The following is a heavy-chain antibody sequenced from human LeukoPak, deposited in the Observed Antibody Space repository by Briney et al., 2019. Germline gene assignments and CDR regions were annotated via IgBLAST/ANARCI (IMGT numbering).Heavy chain of an antibody. J-gene: IGHJ1*01. CDR2: IDPSDSYT. CDR1: GYSFTSYW. V-gene: IGHV5-10-1*01. Sequence: GESLRISCKGSGYSFTSYWISWVRQMPGKGLEWMGRIDPSDSYTNYSPSFQGHVTISADKSISTAYLQWSSLKASDTAMYYCASLYCGGDSYPPAEYFQHWGQGTLVTVSS. CDR3: ASLYCGGDSYPPAEYFQH. D-gene: IGHD2-21*02.